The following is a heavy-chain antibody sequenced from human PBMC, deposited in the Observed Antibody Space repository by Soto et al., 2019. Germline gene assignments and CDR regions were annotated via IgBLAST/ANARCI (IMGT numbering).Heavy chain of an antibody. CDR2: IKQDGSEK. CDR3: AKGPLYYDFWSGYYGSYDGMDV. CDR1: GFTFSSYW. J-gene: IGHJ6*02. V-gene: IGHV3-7*02. Sequence: EVQLVESGGGLVQPGGSLRLSCAASGFTFSSYWMSWVRQAPGKGLEWVANIKQDGSEKYYVDSVKGRFTISRDNAKNSLYLQMNSLRAEDTAVYYCAKGPLYYDFWSGYYGSYDGMDVWGQGTTVTVSS. D-gene: IGHD3-3*01.